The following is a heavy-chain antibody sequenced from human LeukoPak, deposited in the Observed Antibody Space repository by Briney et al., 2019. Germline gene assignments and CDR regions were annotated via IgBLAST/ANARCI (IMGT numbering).Heavy chain of an antibody. CDR1: GYIFSNYW. CDR2: IYPGDSDT. J-gene: IGHJ4*02. CDR3: AKTSTGGPVDY. Sequence: GESLKISCKAFGYIFSNYWIGWVRQMPGKGLEWMGIIYPGDSDTRYRPSFQGQVTISVDKSISTAYLQWSSLKASDTAMYYCAKTSTGGPVDYWGQGTLVTVSS. V-gene: IGHV5-51*01. D-gene: IGHD7-27*01.